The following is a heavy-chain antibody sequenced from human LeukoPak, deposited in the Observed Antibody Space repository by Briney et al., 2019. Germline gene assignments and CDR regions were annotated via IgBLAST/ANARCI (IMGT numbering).Heavy chain of an antibody. V-gene: IGHV1-2*02. CDR2: INPNSGGT. J-gene: IGHJ4*02. Sequence: ASVKVSCKASGYTFTSYGISWVRQAPGQGLEWMGWINPNSGGTNYAQKFQGRVTMTRDTSISTAYMELSRLRSDDTAVYYCASGRSIAARPSDYWGQGTLVTVSS. CDR3: ASGRSIAARPSDY. D-gene: IGHD6-6*01. CDR1: GYTFTSYG.